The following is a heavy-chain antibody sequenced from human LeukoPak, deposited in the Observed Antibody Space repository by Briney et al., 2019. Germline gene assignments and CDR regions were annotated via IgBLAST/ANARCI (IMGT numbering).Heavy chain of an antibody. CDR2: IYHSGRT. CDR3: ARQRVYDILTGYYAPYYFDY. CDR1: NYSINNGYY. V-gene: IGHV4-38-2*02. J-gene: IGHJ4*02. Sequence: PSETLSLTCTVSNYSINNGYYWGWIRPPPGKGLEWIGSIYHSGRTYYNPSLKSRLTISVDTSKNQFSLKLSSVTAADTAVYYCARQRVYDILTGYYAPYYFDYWGQGTLVTVSS. D-gene: IGHD3-9*01.